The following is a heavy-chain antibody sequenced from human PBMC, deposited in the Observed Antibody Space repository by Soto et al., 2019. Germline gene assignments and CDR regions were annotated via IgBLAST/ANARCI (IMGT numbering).Heavy chain of an antibody. CDR1: NGSISTYY. D-gene: IGHD6-13*01. CDR3: ARRSNKESRFDQ. V-gene: IGHV4-4*07. CDR2: VYSSGSA. J-gene: IGHJ4*02. Sequence: QVQLQESVPGLVKPSETLSLSCTVSNGSISTYYWNWIRRPAGKGLEWIGRVYSSGSASHNPSLSSRVTMSVDTSKKQFSLKMNSVTAADTAVYYCARRSNKESRFDQWGQGTMVTVYS.